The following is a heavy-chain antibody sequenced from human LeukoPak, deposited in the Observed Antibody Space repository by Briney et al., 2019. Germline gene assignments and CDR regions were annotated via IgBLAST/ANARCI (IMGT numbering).Heavy chain of an antibody. J-gene: IGHJ4*02. CDR2: IQYDESDK. D-gene: IGHD6-19*01. V-gene: IGHV3-30*02. CDR3: AREGGITVAGKFDS. Sequence: GWSLRLSCAGCGLIFSTSGMHWVRQAPGKGLEWVAFIQYDESDKYYADSVRGRFTISRDNSKNTLYLQMNSLRAEDTAVYYCAREGGITVAGKFDSWGQGTLVTVSS. CDR1: GLIFSTSG.